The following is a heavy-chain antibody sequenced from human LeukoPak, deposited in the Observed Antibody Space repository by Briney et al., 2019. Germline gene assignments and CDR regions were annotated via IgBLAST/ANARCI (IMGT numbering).Heavy chain of an antibody. CDR2: ISSSSSTI. Sequence: GGSLRLSCAASGFTFSSYSMNWVRQAPGKGLEWVSYISSSSSTIYYADSVKGRFTISRDNAKNSLYLQMNSLRAEDTAVYYCARDRSAYYYGSGSYHLLGYWGQGTLVTVSS. V-gene: IGHV3-48*04. D-gene: IGHD3-10*01. CDR1: GFTFSSYS. CDR3: ARDRSAYYYGSGSYHLLGY. J-gene: IGHJ4*02.